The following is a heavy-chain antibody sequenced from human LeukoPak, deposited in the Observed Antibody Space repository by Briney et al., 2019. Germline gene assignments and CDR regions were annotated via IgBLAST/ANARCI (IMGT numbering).Heavy chain of an antibody. J-gene: IGHJ4*02. V-gene: IGHV4-39*01. CDR1: GGSISSSSYY. CDR2: IYYSGST. Sequence: SELLSLTCTVSGGSISSSSYYWGWIRQPPGKGLEWIGGIYYSGSTYYNPSLKSRVTISVDTSKNQFSLKLSSVTAADTAVYYCARRARWFGELLEDYFDYWGQGTLVTVSS. CDR3: ARRARWFGELLEDYFDY. D-gene: IGHD3-10*01.